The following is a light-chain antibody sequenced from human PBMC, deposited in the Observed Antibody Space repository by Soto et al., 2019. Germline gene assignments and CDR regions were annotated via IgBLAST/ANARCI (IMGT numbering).Light chain of an antibody. V-gene: IGLV1-51*01. CDR2: DDN. J-gene: IGLJ1*01. CDR3: GSWDSSLSAYV. CDR1: SSNIGGNS. Sequence: QSVLTQPPSVSAAPGQKVTISCSGSSSNIGGNSVSWYQQLPGTAPKLLIYDDNKRPSGIPDRFSSSKSGTSATLGITGFQTGDEADYYCGSWDSSLSAYVFGIGTKVTVL.